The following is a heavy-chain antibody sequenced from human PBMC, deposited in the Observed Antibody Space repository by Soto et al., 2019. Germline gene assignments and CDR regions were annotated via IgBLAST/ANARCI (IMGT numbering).Heavy chain of an antibody. V-gene: IGHV1-18*04. CDR3: ARVLXRKYCSGGSCYKNWFDP. D-gene: IGHD2-15*01. CDR2: ISAYNGNT. CDR1: GYTFTSYG. J-gene: IGHJ5*02. Sequence: ASVKVSCKASGYTFTSYGISWVRQAPGQGLEWMGWISAYNGNTNYAQKLQGRVTMTTDTSTSTAYMELRSLRSDDTAVYYCARVLXRKYCSGGSCYKNWFDPWGQGTLVTVSS.